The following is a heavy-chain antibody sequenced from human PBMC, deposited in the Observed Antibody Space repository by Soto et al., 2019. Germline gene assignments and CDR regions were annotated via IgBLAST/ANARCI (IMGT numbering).Heavy chain of an antibody. J-gene: IGHJ4*02. CDR3: GILGATTPSDHY. Sequence: QVQLVQSGAEVKKPGSSVKVSCKASGGTFSSYTISWVRQAPGQGLEWMGRIIPILGIANYAQKFQGRVTITPDKTNSTSYMELSRLRTEGTGVYYFGILGATTPSDHYWGPGTPVNVSS. D-gene: IGHD1-26*01. CDR2: IIPILGIA. V-gene: IGHV1-69*02. CDR1: GGTFSSYT.